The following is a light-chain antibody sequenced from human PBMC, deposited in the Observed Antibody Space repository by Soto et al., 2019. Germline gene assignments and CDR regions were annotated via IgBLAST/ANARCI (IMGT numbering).Light chain of an antibody. Sequence: ESVLTQAPGNLSLYPGERATLSYRASQGDLSHFLAWYQQKPGQAPRLLIYGASSRATGIPERFSGSGSETVFSLTNSRLEPEDFEVFFCPQYGSSPITSAQGTRLEIK. CDR1: QGDLSHF. CDR3: PQYGSSPIT. V-gene: IGKV3-20*01. CDR2: GAS. J-gene: IGKJ5*01.